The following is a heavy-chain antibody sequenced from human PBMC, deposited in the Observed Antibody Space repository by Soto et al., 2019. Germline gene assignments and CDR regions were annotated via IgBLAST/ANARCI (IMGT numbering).Heavy chain of an antibody. CDR1: GGSISSYY. CDR3: ATLPPRIVVTKTEIPS. Sequence: PSETLSLTCTVSGGSISSYYWSWIRQPPGKGLEWIGYIYYSGSTNYNPSLKSRVTISADTSKNQFSLKLSSVTAADTAVYYCATLPPRIVVTKTEIPSWGQGTLVTVSS. CDR2: IYYSGST. J-gene: IGHJ5*02. D-gene: IGHD2-15*01. V-gene: IGHV4-59*01.